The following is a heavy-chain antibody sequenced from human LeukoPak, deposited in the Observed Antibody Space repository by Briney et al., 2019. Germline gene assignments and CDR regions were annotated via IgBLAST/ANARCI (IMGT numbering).Heavy chain of an antibody. CDR2: IKSKTDGETT. D-gene: IGHD3-10*01. CDR3: TTDLGTYYHGSQRLIPIDY. J-gene: IGHJ4*02. CDR1: GFTFSNFA. Sequence: GGSLRLSCGASGFTFSNFAMSWVRQAPGKGLEWIGRIKSKTDGETTNYAEPVRGRFTISRDDSKSAVYLQMNSLKIEDTAVYYCTTDLGTYYHGSQRLIPIDYWGQGTLVTVSS. V-gene: IGHV3-15*01.